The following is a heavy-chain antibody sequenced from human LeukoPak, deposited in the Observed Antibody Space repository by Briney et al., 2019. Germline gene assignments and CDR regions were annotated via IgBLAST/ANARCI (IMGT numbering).Heavy chain of an antibody. CDR1: GYTFTSYY. D-gene: IGHD2-2*01. CDR3: ARQGYCSSTSCQGYFDY. J-gene: IGHJ4*02. V-gene: IGHV1-46*01. CDR2: INPSGGST. Sequence: ASVKVSCKASGYTFTSYYMHWVRQAPGQGLEWMGIINPSGGSTSYAQKFQGRVTMTRDTSTSTVYMELSSLRSEDTAVYYCARQGYCSSTSCQGYFDYWGQGTPVTVSS.